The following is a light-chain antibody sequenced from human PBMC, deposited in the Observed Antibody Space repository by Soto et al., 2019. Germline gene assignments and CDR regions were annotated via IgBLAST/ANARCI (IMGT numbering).Light chain of an antibody. CDR3: QQYDTYWT. V-gene: IGKV1-5*03. J-gene: IGKJ1*01. Sequence: DIQMTQYPSTLSASVGDRFIITCRASESISNWLAWYQQKPGKAHNLLIYKASSLKSGVPLRFSGSGSGTEFTLTINSLQPGDFATYYCQQYDTYWTFGQATKG. CDR2: KAS. CDR1: ESISNW.